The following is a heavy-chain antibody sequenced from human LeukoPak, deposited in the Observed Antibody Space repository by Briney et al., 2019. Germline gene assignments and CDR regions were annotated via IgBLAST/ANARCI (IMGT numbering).Heavy chain of an antibody. CDR3: ARGRNFWSVLAYYYYYMDV. J-gene: IGHJ6*03. Sequence: KPPETLSLTCAVYGGSFSGYYWSWIRHPPGKGLEWIGEINHSGSTNYNPSLKSRVTISVDTSKNQFSLKLSSVTAADTAVYYCARGRNFWSVLAYYYYYMDVWGKGTTVTVSS. V-gene: IGHV4-34*01. D-gene: IGHD3-3*01. CDR2: INHSGST. CDR1: GGSFSGYY.